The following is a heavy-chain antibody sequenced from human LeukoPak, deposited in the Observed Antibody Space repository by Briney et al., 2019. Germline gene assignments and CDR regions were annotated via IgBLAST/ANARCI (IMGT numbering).Heavy chain of an antibody. V-gene: IGHV5-51*01. J-gene: IGHJ1*01. D-gene: IGHD2-2*01. CDR2: IYPADSQT. CDR3: ARPECSSTRCYLYFQH. CDR1: GYNFFTYW. Sequence: PGESLKISCKASGYNFFTYWIGWVRQMPGKGLEWMGIIYPADSQTRYSPSFQGQVTISADKSISTAYLQWSSLKASDTAIYYCARPECSSTRCYLYFQHWGQGTLVTVYS.